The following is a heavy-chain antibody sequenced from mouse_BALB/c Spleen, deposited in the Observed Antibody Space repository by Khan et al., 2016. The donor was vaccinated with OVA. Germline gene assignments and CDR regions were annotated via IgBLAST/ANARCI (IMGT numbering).Heavy chain of an antibody. Sequence: VKLLESGAELAKPGASVKMSCKASGFTFTSYWMHWVKQRPGQGLEWIGYITPTSSYTYYTEKFKGKVTLSADKSTSTAYMQLSSLTSEDSAVYYCACDRIDYWGQGTTLTVSS. J-gene: IGHJ2*01. V-gene: IGHV1-7*01. CDR3: ACDRIDY. CDR2: ITPTSSYT. CDR1: GFTFTSYW.